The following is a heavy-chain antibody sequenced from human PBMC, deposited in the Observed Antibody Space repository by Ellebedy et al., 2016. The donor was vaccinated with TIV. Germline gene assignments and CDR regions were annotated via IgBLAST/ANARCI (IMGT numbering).Heavy chain of an antibody. V-gene: IGHV4-34*01. J-gene: IGHJ4*02. CDR3: ATSYYDYVWGSYRPGTRGYFDY. CDR1: GGSFSGYY. Sequence: SETLSLXCAVYGGSFSGYYWSWIRQPPGKGLEWIGEINHSGSTNYNPSLKSRVTISVDTSKNQFSLKLSSVTAADTAVYYCATSYYDYVWGSYRPGTRGYFDYWGQGTLVTVSS. CDR2: INHSGST. D-gene: IGHD3-16*02.